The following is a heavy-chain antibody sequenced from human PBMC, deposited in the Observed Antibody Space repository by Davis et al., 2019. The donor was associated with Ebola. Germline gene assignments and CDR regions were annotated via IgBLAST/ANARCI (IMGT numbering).Heavy chain of an antibody. V-gene: IGHV1-46*03. D-gene: IGHD3-10*01. CDR3: VSSIYYGTGTHHPDC. CDR1: GYIFTRYY. Sequence: AASVKVSRKASGYIFTRYYMQWLRQAPGQGLEWMGIINPSGDYTNYAQKFQGIVTMTRDTSTSTVYMELSSLRSEDTAVYYCVSSIYYGTGTHHPDCWGQGTLVSVSS. J-gene: IGHJ4*02. CDR2: INPSGDYT.